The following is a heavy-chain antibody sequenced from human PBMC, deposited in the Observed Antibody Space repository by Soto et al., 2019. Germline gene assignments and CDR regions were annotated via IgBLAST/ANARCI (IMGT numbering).Heavy chain of an antibody. J-gene: IGHJ6*02. CDR3: ARVNSSSSEIYYYGMDV. V-gene: IGHV1-69*01. CDR1: GGTFSSYA. CDR2: IIPIFGTA. D-gene: IGHD6-6*01. Sequence: QVQLVQSGAEVKKPGSSVKVSCKASGGTFSSYAISWVRQAPGQGLEWMGGIIPIFGTANYAQKFQGRVTITADESTSTAYMELSSLRSKDTAVYYCARVNSSSSEIYYYGMDVWGQGTTVTVSS.